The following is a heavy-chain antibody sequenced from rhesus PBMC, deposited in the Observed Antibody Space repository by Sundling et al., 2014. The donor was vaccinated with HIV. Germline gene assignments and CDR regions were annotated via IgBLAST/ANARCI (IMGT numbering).Heavy chain of an antibody. J-gene: IGHJ4*01. Sequence: QVTLKESGPALVKSSQTLTLTCTISGFSVNTPGMGVGWVRQPPGKTLEWLAHIYWDDDQRYSTSLNSRLTISKDTSKNQVVLTMANMDPVDTATYYCARISITTFGLIIPPHFDYWGQGVLVTVSS. V-gene: IGHV2-174*02. CDR3: ARISITTFGLIIPPHFDY. D-gene: IGHD3-3*01. CDR1: GFSVNTPGMG. CDR2: IYWDDDQ.